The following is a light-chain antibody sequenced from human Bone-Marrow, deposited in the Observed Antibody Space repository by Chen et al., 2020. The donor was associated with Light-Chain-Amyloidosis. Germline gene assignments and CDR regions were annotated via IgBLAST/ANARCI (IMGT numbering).Light chain of an antibody. CDR1: NFGSTS. J-gene: IGLJ3*02. CDR2: DDS. Sequence: SYVLTQPSSVSVAPGQTATLACWGNNFGSTSVHWYQQTPGQAPLLVVYDDSDRPSGIPERLSGSNSGNTATLTISRVEAGDEADYYCQVWDRSSDRPVFGGGTKLTVL. CDR3: QVWDRSSDRPV. V-gene: IGLV3-21*02.